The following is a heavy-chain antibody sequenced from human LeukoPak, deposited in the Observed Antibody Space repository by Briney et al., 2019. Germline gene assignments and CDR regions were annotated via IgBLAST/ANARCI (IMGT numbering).Heavy chain of an antibody. J-gene: IGHJ4*02. Sequence: GGSLRLSCAASGFIFSSYWMSWVRRAPGKGLEWVANIKQDGSEKYYVDSVKGRFTISRDNAKNSLYLQMNSLRAEDTAVYYCARGKLLYGDWGQGTLVTVSS. CDR3: ARGKLLYGD. D-gene: IGHD3-10*01. V-gene: IGHV3-7*01. CDR2: IKQDGSEK. CDR1: GFIFSSYW.